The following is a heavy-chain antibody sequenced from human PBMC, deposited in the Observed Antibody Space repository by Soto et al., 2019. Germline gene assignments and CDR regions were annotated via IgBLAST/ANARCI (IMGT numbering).Heavy chain of an antibody. CDR3: AKAYFVWSSEQPYYFAY. CDR2: ISGSGGRS. D-gene: IGHD3-16*01. Sequence: EVQLLDSGGGLVQPGGSLRLSCAASGFTFSNYAMTWVRQGPGKGLEWVSGISGSGGRSYYADSGKGRFTISRDNSNSTLYLQMNSLRAEDTAVYYCAKAYFVWSSEQPYYFAYCGQGTLVTVSS. CDR1: GFTFSNYA. V-gene: IGHV3-23*01. J-gene: IGHJ4*02.